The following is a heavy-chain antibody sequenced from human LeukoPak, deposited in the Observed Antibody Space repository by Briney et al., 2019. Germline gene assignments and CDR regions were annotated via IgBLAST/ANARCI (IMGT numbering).Heavy chain of an antibody. D-gene: IGHD6-19*01. V-gene: IGHV1-18*01. CDR3: ARAIAVAGRLEFDY. J-gene: IGHJ4*02. Sequence: GASVKVSCKASGYTFTSYGTSWVRQAPGQGLEWMGWISAYNGNTNYAQKLQGRVTMTTDTSTSTAYMELRSLRSDDTAVYYCARAIAVAGRLEFDYWGQGTLVTVSS. CDR1: GYTFTSYG. CDR2: ISAYNGNT.